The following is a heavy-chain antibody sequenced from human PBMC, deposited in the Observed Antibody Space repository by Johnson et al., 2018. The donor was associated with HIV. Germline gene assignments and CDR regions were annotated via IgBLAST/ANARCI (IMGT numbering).Heavy chain of an antibody. CDR2: IGTAGDT. V-gene: IGHV3-13*01. CDR1: GFTFSSYD. D-gene: IGHD6-19*01. Sequence: EQLVESGGGLVQPGGSLRLSCAASGFTFSSYDMHWVRQATGKGLEWASAIGTAGDTYYPGSVKGRFTISRENAKNSLYLQMNSLRAEDTAVYYCARGFAGSGWYSHRPVGAFEIWGQGTMVTVSS. J-gene: IGHJ3*02. CDR3: ARGFAGSGWYSHRPVGAFEI.